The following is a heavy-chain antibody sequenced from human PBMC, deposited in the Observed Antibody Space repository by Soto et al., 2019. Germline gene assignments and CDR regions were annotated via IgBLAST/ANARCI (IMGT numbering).Heavy chain of an antibody. J-gene: IGHJ4*02. CDR1: GGSISSYY. CDR3: ARVRDSMFDY. CDR2: IYYSGST. V-gene: IGHV4-59*01. Sequence: SETLSLTCTVSGGSISSYYLSWIRQPPGKGLEWIGYIYYSGSTNYNPSLKSRVTISVDTSKNQFSLKLSSVTAADTAVYYCARVRDSMFDYWGQGILVTVSS.